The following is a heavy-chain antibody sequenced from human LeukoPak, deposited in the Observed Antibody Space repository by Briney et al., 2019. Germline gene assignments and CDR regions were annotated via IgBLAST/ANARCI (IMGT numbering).Heavy chain of an antibody. CDR1: SYSISSGYY. CDR3: ARVSAYCGGDCYYYFDY. CDR2: IYHSGTT. V-gene: IGHV4-38-2*02. J-gene: IGHJ4*02. Sequence: SETLSLTCTVSSYSISSGYYWGWIRQPPGKGLEWIGKIYHSGTTHFNPSLKSRVTISVDTSKNQFSLKLSSVTAADTAVYYCARVSAYCGGDCYYYFDYWGQGTLVTVSS. D-gene: IGHD2-21*02.